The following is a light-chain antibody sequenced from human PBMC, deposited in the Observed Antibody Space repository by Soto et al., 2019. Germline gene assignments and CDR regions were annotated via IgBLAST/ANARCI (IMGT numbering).Light chain of an antibody. Sequence: QAVVTQPPSVSGAPGQRVTIPCTGSSSNIGAGYDVYWYQQLPGTAPKLLIYDNNRRPSGVRDRFSASKSGTSASLVVTGLQAEDEADYYCQSYDSSLTGVLFGGGTKLTVL. CDR3: QSYDSSLTGVL. J-gene: IGLJ2*01. CDR1: SSNIGAGYD. CDR2: DNN. V-gene: IGLV1-40*01.